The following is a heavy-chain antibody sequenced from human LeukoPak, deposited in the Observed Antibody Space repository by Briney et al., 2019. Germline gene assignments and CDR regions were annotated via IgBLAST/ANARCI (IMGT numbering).Heavy chain of an antibody. J-gene: IGHJ4*02. V-gene: IGHV3-64D*06. CDR1: GFTFSSYA. Sequence: PGGSLRLSCSASGFTFSSYAMHWVRQAPGKGLECVSAISSNGGSKYYADSVKGRFTISRDNSKNTLYLQMSSLRAEDTAVYYCMNGGRGDQPDYWDQGTLVTVSS. D-gene: IGHD2-2*01. CDR3: MNGGRGDQPDY. CDR2: ISSNGGSK.